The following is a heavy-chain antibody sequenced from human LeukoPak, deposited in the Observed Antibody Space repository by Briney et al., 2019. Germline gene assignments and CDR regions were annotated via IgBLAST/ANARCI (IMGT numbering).Heavy chain of an antibody. CDR2: ISYDGTIK. CDR3: AKGPKQLLVGSRGYYFDY. V-gene: IGHV3-30*18. J-gene: IGHJ4*02. D-gene: IGHD6-13*01. Sequence: GGSLRLSCAASGFALSSYGMHWVRQAPGRGLEWVAVISYDGTIKYYSDSVKGRFTISRDNAKNTLYLQMNSLRAEDTAVYYCAKGPKQLLVGSRGYYFDYWGQGTLVTVSS. CDR1: GFALSSYG.